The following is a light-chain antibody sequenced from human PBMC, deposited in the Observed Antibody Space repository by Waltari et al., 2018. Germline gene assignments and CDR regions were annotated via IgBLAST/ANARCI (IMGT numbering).Light chain of an antibody. CDR1: QSVLYSSNNKNY. CDR3: QQYYNTPST. Sequence: DIVMTQSPDSLAVSLCERATFTCSSSQSVLYSSNNKNYLAWYQQKPGQPPKLLIYWASIRESGVPDRFSGSGSGTDFTLTINSLQAEDVAVYYCQQYYNTPSTFGPGTKVDIK. J-gene: IGKJ3*01. V-gene: IGKV4-1*01. CDR2: WAS.